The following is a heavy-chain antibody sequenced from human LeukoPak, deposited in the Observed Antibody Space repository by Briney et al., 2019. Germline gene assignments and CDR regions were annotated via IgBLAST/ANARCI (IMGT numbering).Heavy chain of an antibody. CDR3: AKTGGRDGYGFDS. Sequence: GGSLRLSCAASGFTFSSHGMRWVRQAPGKGLEWVAVVRYDGSDKHYADSVKGRFTISRDNSKNTLYLQMNSLRAEDTALYYCAKTGGRDGYGFDSWGQGTLVTVSP. V-gene: IGHV3-30*02. D-gene: IGHD5-24*01. J-gene: IGHJ4*02. CDR2: VRYDGSDK. CDR1: GFTFSSHG.